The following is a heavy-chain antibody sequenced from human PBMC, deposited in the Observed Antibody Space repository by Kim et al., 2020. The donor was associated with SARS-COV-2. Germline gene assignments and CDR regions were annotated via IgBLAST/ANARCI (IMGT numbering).Heavy chain of an antibody. D-gene: IGHD6-13*01. CDR1: GFTFSDYY. Sequence: GGSLRLSCAASGFTFSDYYMSWIRQAPGKGLEWVSYISSSGSTIYYADFVKGRFTISRDNAKNSLYLQMNSLRAEDTAVYYCARVRGAAGPFYYYYYGMDVWGQGTTVTVSS. CDR2: ISSSGSTI. CDR3: ARVRGAAGPFYYYYYGMDV. J-gene: IGHJ6*02. V-gene: IGHV3-11*01.